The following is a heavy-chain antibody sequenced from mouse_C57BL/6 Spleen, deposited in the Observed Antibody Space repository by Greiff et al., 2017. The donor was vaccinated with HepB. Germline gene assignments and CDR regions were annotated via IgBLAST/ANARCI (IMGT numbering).Heavy chain of an antibody. CDR2: INPNNGGT. D-gene: IGHD1-1*01. CDR3: ALITTAYWYFDV. CDR1: GYTFTDYY. J-gene: IGHJ1*03. V-gene: IGHV1-26*01. Sequence: EVQLQQSGPELVKPGASVKISCKASGYTFTDYYMNWVKQSHGKSLEWIGDINPNNGGTSYNQKFKGKATLTVDKSSSTAYMELRSLTSEDSAVYYCALITTAYWYFDVWGTGTTVTVSS.